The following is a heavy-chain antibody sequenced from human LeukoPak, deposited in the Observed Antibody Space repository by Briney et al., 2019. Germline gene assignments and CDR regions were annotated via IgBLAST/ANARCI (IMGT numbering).Heavy chain of an antibody. D-gene: IGHD5-18*01. CDR2: IYYSGST. V-gene: IGHV4-59*01. CDR1: GGSISSYY. CDR3: ARVGSYGQYYFDY. Sequence: PSETLSLTCTVTGGSISSYYGSWIRQPPGKGLEWIGYIYYSGSTNYNPSLKSRVTISVDTSKNQFSLKLSSVTAADTAVYYCARVGSYGQYYFDYWGQGTLVTVSS. J-gene: IGHJ4*02.